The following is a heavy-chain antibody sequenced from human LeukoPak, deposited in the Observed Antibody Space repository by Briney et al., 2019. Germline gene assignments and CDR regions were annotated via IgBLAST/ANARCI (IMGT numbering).Heavy chain of an antibody. J-gene: IGHJ4*02. CDR2: IYPGGSDI. CDR1: GYCFTSYW. CDR3: VRLLTVASDY. V-gene: IGHV5-51*01. Sequence: GESLNISCKGSGYCFTSYWIGGVRQMPEKRLEWMGIIYPGGSDIRSSPSYQGQVTISDDKSISTAYLQWSSLKASDTAMYYCVRLLTVASDYWGQGTLVTVSS. D-gene: IGHD4-23*01.